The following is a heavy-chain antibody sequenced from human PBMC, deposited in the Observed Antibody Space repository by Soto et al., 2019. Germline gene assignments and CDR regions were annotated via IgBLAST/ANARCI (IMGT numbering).Heavy chain of an antibody. J-gene: IGHJ4*02. CDR2: ISGSGGST. D-gene: IGHD3-16*02. CDR3: AKWVGIMITFGGAIAEEPFDY. Sequence: GGSLRLSCAASGFTFSSYAMSWVRQAPGKGLEWVSAISGSGGSTYYADSVKGRFTISRDNSKNTLYLQMNSLRAEDTAVYYCAKWVGIMITFGGAIAEEPFDYWGQGTLVTVSS. V-gene: IGHV3-23*01. CDR1: GFTFSSYA.